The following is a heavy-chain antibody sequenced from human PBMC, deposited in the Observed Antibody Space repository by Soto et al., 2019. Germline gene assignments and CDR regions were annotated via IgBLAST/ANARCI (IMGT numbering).Heavy chain of an antibody. CDR1: GGSISSGGYY. J-gene: IGHJ4*02. CDR3: ARWPQLEPRFDY. CDR2: IYYSGST. D-gene: IGHD1-1*01. Sequence: QVQLQESGPGLVKPSQTLFLTCTVSGGSISSGGYYWSWIRQHPGKGLEWIGYIYYSGSTYYNPSPKSIITISVDTSKNQSSLKPSSVTAADTAVYYCARWPQLEPRFDYWGQGTLVTVAS. V-gene: IGHV4-31*01.